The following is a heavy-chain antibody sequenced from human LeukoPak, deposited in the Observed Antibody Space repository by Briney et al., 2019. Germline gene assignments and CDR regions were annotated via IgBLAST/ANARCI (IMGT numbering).Heavy chain of an antibody. D-gene: IGHD3-3*01. CDR1: GGSISNHY. CDR2: IYYSGST. V-gene: IGHV4-59*11. J-gene: IGHJ5*02. CDR3: ARNSYDFWSGYPPQGNWFDP. Sequence: SETLSLTCTVSGGSISNHYWSWIRQPPGKGLEWIGYIYYSGSTNYNPSLKSRVTISVDTSKNQFSLKLSSVTAADTAVYYCARNSYDFWSGYPPQGNWFDPWGQGTLVTVSS.